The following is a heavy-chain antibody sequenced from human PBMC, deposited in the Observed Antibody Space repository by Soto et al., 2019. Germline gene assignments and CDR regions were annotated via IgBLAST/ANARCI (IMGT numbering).Heavy chain of an antibody. V-gene: IGHV4-59*08. D-gene: IGHD5-18*01. CDR1: GGSISSYY. Sequence: QLHLQESGPGLVKPSETLSLTCTVSGGSISSYYWSWIRQPPGKGLEWIGYIYYSGSTNYNPSLKSRVTISVDTSKNQFSLKLSSVTAADTAVYYCARSYGSCFDYWGQGTLVTVSS. CDR3: ARSYGSCFDY. J-gene: IGHJ4*02. CDR2: IYYSGST.